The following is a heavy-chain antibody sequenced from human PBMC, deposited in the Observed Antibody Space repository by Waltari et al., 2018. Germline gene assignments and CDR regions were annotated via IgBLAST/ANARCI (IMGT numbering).Heavy chain of an antibody. V-gene: IGHV3-7*04. Sequence: EVRLVESGGGWVQPGGSLRLSWAASGFTFSSSWMSWVRQAPGKGLEWVASIKEDGSERYYVDSAKGRSTISRDNAKTSLFLQMNSLRVEDTAVYYCARGPYWGQGTTVTVSS. CDR1: GFTFSSSW. J-gene: IGHJ6*02. CDR2: IKEDGSER. D-gene: IGHD2-21*01. CDR3: ARGPY.